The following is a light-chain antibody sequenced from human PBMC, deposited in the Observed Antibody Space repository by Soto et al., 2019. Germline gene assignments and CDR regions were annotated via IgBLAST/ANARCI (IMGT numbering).Light chain of an antibody. Sequence: EIVLTQSPGTLSLSPGERATLSCRASHSVSSSYLAWYQQNPGQAPRLLIYGASSRATGIPDRFSGSGSGTDFTLTISRLEPEDFAVYYCQQYGSSLLTFGGGTKVEIK. CDR1: HSVSSSY. V-gene: IGKV3-20*01. J-gene: IGKJ4*01. CDR3: QQYGSSLLT. CDR2: GAS.